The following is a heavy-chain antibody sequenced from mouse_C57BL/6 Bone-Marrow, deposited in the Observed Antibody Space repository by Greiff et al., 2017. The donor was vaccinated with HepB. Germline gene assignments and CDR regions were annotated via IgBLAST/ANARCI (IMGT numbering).Heavy chain of an antibody. J-gene: IGHJ3*01. CDR1: GYSITSGYY. V-gene: IGHV3-6*01. CDR3: ARDGSSLAWFAY. Sequence: EVQLQESGPGLVKPSQSLSLTCSVTGYSITSGYYWNWIRQFPGNKLEWMGYISYDGSNNYNPSLKNRISITRDTSKNQFFLKLNSVTTEDTATYYGARDGSSLAWFAYWGQGTLVTVSA. D-gene: IGHD1-1*01. CDR2: ISYDGSN.